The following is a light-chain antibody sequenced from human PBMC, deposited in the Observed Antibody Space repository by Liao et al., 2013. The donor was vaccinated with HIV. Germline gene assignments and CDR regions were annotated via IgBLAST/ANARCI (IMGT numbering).Light chain of an antibody. Sequence: SYELTQPPSVSVSPGQTVSITCSGDKLGDKYVCWYQQKPGQSPVLVIYQETKRPSGIPDRFSGSSSGNTATLTISGTQAMDEADYYCQAWDSSTFYVFGTGTKVTVL. J-gene: IGLJ1*01. CDR2: QET. CDR1: KLGDKY. CDR3: QAWDSSTFYV. V-gene: IGLV3-1*01.